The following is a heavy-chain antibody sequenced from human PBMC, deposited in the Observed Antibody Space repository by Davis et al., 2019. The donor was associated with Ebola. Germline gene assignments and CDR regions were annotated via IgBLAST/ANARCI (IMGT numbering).Heavy chain of an antibody. CDR1: GFNFRSYW. CDR2: INPDETTK. V-gene: IGHV3-7*03. CDR3: AKDRCSGGSCHFDY. D-gene: IGHD2-15*01. J-gene: IGHJ4*02. Sequence: PGGSLRLSCAASGFNFRSYWMSWVRQAPGKGLEFVANINPDETTKNYVDSVKGRFTISRDNAKRSLYLQMNSLRTEDTALYYCAKDRCSGGSCHFDYWGQGTLVTVSS.